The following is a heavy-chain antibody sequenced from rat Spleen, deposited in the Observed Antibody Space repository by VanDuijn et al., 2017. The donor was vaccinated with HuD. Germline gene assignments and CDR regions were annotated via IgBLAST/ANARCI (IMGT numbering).Heavy chain of an antibody. CDR2: ISYEGSST. CDR3: AHYE. J-gene: IGHJ2*01. CDR1: GFTFSDYY. V-gene: IGHV5-22*01. Sequence: EVQLVESGGGLVQPGRSMKLSCAASGFTFSDYYMAWVRQAPKKGLEWVASISYEGSSTYYGDSVKGRFTISRDNAKSTLYLQMNNLKEEDTAIYYCAHYEWGQGVMVTVSS. D-gene: IGHD1-12*01.